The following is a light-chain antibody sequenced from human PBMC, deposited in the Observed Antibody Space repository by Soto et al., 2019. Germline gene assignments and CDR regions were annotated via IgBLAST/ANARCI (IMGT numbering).Light chain of an antibody. Sequence: EIVMRQSPATLSVSPGERAPLSCRASQSVSSNLAWYQQKPGQAHRLLIYGASSRATGIPVRFSGSGSGTDFTLTISRLEPEEFAVYYCQQRSNWPKTVGQGTKVAI. CDR3: QQRSNWPKT. J-gene: IGKJ1*01. V-gene: IGKV3-15*01. CDR1: QSVSSN. CDR2: GAS.